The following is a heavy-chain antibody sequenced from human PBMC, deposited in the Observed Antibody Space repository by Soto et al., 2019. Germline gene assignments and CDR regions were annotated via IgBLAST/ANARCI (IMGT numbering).Heavy chain of an antibody. J-gene: IGHJ4*02. CDR3: ARESEDLTSNFDY. Sequence: EVQLVESGGGLVKPGGSLRLSCAASGFTFTRYSMNWVRQAPGKGLEWVSSISSTTNYISYGDSMKGRFTISRDNSKNSLYLEMNSLRAEDTAVYYCARESEDLTSNFDYWGQGTLVTVSS. CDR1: GFTFTRYS. CDR2: ISSTTNYI. V-gene: IGHV3-21*06.